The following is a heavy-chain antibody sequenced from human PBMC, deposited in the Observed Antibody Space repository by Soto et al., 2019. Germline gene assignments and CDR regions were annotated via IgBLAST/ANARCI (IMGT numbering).Heavy chain of an antibody. D-gene: IGHD3-22*01. CDR3: AKARPSGGYYYVEAFDV. J-gene: IGHJ3*01. Sequence: SLRLSCSASGFTFSNYAMSWVRQSPGKGLEWVSGVSSTGTSPYYAGSVQGRFTISRDNSKNMFYLQMESLRAEDTAIYYCAKARPSGGYYYVEAFDVWGQGTMVTVSS. CDR1: GFTFSNYA. CDR2: VSSTGTSP. V-gene: IGHV3-23*01.